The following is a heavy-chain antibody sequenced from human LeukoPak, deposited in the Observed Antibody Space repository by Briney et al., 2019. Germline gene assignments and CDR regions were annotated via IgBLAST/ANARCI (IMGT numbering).Heavy chain of an antibody. CDR3: ARVNSSTVRSAFDY. V-gene: IGHV4-39*01. J-gene: IGHJ4*02. Sequence: SETLSLTCTVSGGSISSSSYYWGWIRQPPGKGLEWIGSIYYSGSTYYNPSLKSRVTISVDTSKNQFSLKLSSVTAADTAVYYCARVNSSTVRSAFDYWGQGTLVTVSS. D-gene: IGHD2-2*01. CDR1: GGSISSSSYY. CDR2: IYYSGST.